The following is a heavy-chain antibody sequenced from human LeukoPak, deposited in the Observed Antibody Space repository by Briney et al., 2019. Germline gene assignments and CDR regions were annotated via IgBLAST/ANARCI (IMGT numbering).Heavy chain of an antibody. CDR2: ISAYNGNT. D-gene: IGHD3-22*01. Sequence: ASVKVSCKSSGYTFTSYGISWVRPAPGQGLEWMGWISAYNGNTNYAQKLQGRVTMTTDTSTSTAYMELRSLRSDDTAVYYCARGKPDSSGYYYADSWGQGTLVTVSS. CDR1: GYTFTSYG. J-gene: IGHJ4*02. V-gene: IGHV1-18*01. CDR3: ARGKPDSSGYYYADS.